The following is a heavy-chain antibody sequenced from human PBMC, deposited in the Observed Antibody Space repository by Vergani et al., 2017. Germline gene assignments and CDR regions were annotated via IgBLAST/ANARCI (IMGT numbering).Heavy chain of an antibody. D-gene: IGHD3-22*01. V-gene: IGHV5-51*01. CDR2: IYPGNSDT. Sequence: EVQLVQSGAEVKKPGESLKISCKGSGYSFTSYWIGWVRQMPGKGLEWMGIIYPGNSDTRYSPSFQGQVTISADKSISTAYLQWSSLKASDTAMYYCARAYDSSGYHEAFDIWGQGTMVTVSS. CDR3: ARAYDSSGYHEAFDI. CDR1: GYSFTSYW. J-gene: IGHJ3*02.